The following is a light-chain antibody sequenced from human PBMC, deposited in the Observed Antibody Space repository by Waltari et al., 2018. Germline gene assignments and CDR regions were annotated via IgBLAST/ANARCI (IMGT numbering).Light chain of an antibody. J-gene: IGKJ4*01. CDR2: GAS. CDR1: QSVSSN. Sequence: EIVMTQSPATLSVSPGERATLSCRASQSVSSNLAWYQQNAGQAPRLLIYGASTRATGIAARFSGSGSETEFTLTISSLQSEDFAVYYCQQYSNWPPLTFGGGTKVEIK. CDR3: QQYSNWPPLT. V-gene: IGKV3-15*01.